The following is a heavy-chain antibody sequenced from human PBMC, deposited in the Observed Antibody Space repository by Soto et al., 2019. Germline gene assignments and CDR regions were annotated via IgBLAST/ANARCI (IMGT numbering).Heavy chain of an antibody. CDR2: IIPIFGAA. D-gene: IGHD2-8*01. Sequence: ASVKVSCKASGGTFSKYTISWVRQAPGQGLEWMAGIIPIFGAAKAAQKFQGRVALTADESTTTAYMELSSLKSDDTAIYYCARDGNGNSLAYWGQGXLVTVYS. J-gene: IGHJ4*02. CDR1: GGTFSKYT. V-gene: IGHV1-69*13. CDR3: ARDGNGNSLAY.